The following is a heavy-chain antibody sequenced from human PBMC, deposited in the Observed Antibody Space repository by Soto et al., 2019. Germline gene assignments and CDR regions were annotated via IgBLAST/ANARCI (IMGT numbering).Heavy chain of an antibody. CDR1: GYTFVTYG. Sequence: QVQLVQSGAEVKKPGASVTVSCKASGYTFVTYGIDWVRQAPGQGLEWIGWISPFSGDTSYAQKFQGRVTMTTDTSTSTAYMELRTLTSDDTAVYYCALGHYFDYWGQGTLVTVSS. V-gene: IGHV1-18*01. J-gene: IGHJ4*02. CDR2: ISPFSGDT. D-gene: IGHD3-10*01. CDR3: ALGHYFDY.